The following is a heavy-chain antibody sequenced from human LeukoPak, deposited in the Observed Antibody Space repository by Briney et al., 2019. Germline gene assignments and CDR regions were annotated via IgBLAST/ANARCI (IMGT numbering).Heavy chain of an antibody. V-gene: IGHV1-8*01. CDR2: MNPNSGNT. Sequence: ASVTVSCKASGYTFTSYDINWVRQTTGQGLEWMGWMNPNSGNTGYAQKFQGRVTMTRNTSIRTAYMELSSLRSEDTAVYYCARVTQYPYYYMDVWGKGTTVTISS. D-gene: IGHD1-14*01. J-gene: IGHJ6*03. CDR3: ARVTQYPYYYMDV. CDR1: GYTFTSYD.